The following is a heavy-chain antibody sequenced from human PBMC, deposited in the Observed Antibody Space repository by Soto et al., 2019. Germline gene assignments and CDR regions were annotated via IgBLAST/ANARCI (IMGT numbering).Heavy chain of an antibody. CDR3: ARHRVVVVPAAIRVYYYYGMDV. D-gene: IGHD2-2*02. CDR2: IYSGGST. CDR1: GFTVSSNY. J-gene: IGHJ6*02. Sequence: GGSLRLSCAASGFTVSSNYMSWVRQAPGKGLEWVSVIYSGGSTYYADSVKGRFTISRDNSKNTLYLQMNSLSAEDTAVYYCARHRVVVVPAAIRVYYYYGMDVWGQGTTVTVSS. V-gene: IGHV3-53*01.